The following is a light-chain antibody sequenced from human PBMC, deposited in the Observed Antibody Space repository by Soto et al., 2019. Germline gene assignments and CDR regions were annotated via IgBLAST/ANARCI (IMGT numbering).Light chain of an antibody. CDR1: SSDVGGYNY. J-gene: IGLJ2*01. V-gene: IGLV2-8*01. Sequence: QSALTQPPSASGSPGQSVAISCTGTSSDVGGYNYVSWYQQHPGKAPKLMIYEVNKRPSGVPDRFSGSKSGNTASLTVSGLQAEDEADYYCCSYEGSSTFAFGGGTKLTVL. CDR3: CSYEGSSTFA. CDR2: EVN.